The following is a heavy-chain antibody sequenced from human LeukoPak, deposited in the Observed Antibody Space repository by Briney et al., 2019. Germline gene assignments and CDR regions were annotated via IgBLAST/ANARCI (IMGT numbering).Heavy chain of an antibody. V-gene: IGHV3-30-3*01. CDR2: ISYDGSNR. Sequence: GGSLRLSCAPSGFTFSSYAMHWVRQAPGKGLEWVAVISYDGSNRYYADSVKGRFTISRDNSKNTLYLQMNSLRAEDTAVYYCAKEWQYGSGSYSRGLGTYGMDVWGQGTTVTVSS. J-gene: IGHJ6*02. CDR3: AKEWQYGSGSYSRGLGTYGMDV. D-gene: IGHD3-10*01. CDR1: GFTFSSYA.